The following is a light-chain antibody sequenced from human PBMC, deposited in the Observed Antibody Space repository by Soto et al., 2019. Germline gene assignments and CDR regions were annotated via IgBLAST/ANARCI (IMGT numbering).Light chain of an antibody. CDR3: LQGTHWPFT. J-gene: IGKJ2*01. CDR1: QGLVYSDGNIY. V-gene: IGKV2-30*01. CDR2: KIS. Sequence: EVVMTQSPLSLPVTLGQPASISCKSTQGLVYSDGNIYLNWFHQRPGQSPRRLIHKISDRDSGVPDRFSGSGSGTDFTLEISRVEAEDVGIYYCLQGTHWPFTFGQGAKREI.